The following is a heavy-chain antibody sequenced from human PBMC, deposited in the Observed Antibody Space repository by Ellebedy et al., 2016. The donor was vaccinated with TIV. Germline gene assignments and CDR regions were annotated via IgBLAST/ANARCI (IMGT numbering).Heavy chain of an antibody. Sequence: AASVKVSCKASGYTSSNYGISWVRQAPGQGLEGMGLISAYEHDPNYAQKFRDRGTLTIDTYTTTASMDLRSLRSDDTAVYYCARDYYCSGGSCSHCFDPWGQGSLVIVSS. V-gene: IGHV1-18*01. D-gene: IGHD2-15*01. CDR3: ARDYYCSGGSCSHCFDP. J-gene: IGHJ5*02. CDR2: ISAYEHDP. CDR1: GYTSSNYG.